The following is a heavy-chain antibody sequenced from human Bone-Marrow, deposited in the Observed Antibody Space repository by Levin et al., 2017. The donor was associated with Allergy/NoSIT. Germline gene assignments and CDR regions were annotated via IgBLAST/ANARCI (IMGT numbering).Heavy chain of an antibody. Sequence: GGSLRLSCAASGFTFSSYSMNWVRQAPGKGLEWVSYISSSSSTIYYADSVKGRFTISRDNAKNSLYLQMNSLRDEDTAVYYCARDPFGDYERDNWFDPWGQGTLVTVSS. CDR3: ARDPFGDYERDNWFDP. CDR1: GFTFSSYS. J-gene: IGHJ5*02. V-gene: IGHV3-48*02. CDR2: ISSSSSTI. D-gene: IGHD4-17*01.